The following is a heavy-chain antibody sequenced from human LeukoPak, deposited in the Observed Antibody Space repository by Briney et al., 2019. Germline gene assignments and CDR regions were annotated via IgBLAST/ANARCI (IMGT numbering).Heavy chain of an antibody. CDR2: IYYSGST. J-gene: IGHJ4*02. CDR3: AREVGSTYYFDY. V-gene: IGHV4-30-4*08. D-gene: IGHD6-6*01. CDR1: GGSISSGDYY. Sequence: PSEILSLTCTVSGGSISSGDYYWSWIRQPPGKGLEWIGYIYYSGSTYYNPSLKSRVTISVDTSKNQFSLKLSSVTAADTAVYYCAREVGSTYYFDYWGQGTLVTVSS.